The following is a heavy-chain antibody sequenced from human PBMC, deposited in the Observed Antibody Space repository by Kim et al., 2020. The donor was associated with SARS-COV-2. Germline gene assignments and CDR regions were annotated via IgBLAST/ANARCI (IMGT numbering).Heavy chain of an antibody. D-gene: IGHD3-22*01. CDR1: GFDVSDYA. Sequence: GGSLRLSCAVSGFDVSDYAMTWVRQAPGKGLEWVSSFTASGTTTYAGSVEGRFTSSRDYAENTMFLLMDNLRVEDTAIYYCVKNEKRSDSSACETWGQGALVTVSS. V-gene: IGHV3-23*01. CDR3: VKNEKRSDSSACET. CDR2: FTASGTT. J-gene: IGHJ5*02.